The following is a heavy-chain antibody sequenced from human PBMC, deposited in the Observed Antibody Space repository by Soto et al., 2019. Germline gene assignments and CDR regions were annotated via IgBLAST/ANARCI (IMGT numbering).Heavy chain of an antibody. CDR2: TYYRSKWYS. J-gene: IGHJ4*02. Sequence: SQTLSLTCAISGDSVSSNSAAWNWIRQSPSRGLEWLGRTYYRSKWYSDYAVSVKSRITINPDTSKNQFSLQLNSVTPEDTAVYYCARDWYCSGGSCYFPFDYWGQGTLVTVSS. V-gene: IGHV6-1*01. CDR3: ARDWYCSGGSCYFPFDY. CDR1: GDSVSSNSAA. D-gene: IGHD2-15*01.